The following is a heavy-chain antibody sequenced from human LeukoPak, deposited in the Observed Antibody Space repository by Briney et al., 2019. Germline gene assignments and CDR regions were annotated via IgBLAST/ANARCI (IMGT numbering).Heavy chain of an antibody. CDR3: ARLFFGHDFWSGYIIGGYYYYYGMDV. V-gene: IGHV1-18*01. D-gene: IGHD3-3*01. CDR2: INAYNGNT. CDR1: GCTFTSYR. Sequence: AAVTVSCKCSGCTFTSYRISWVRQAPAQGVEWMGRINAYNGNTNYPQKLQGRVTMTTNTSTSTAYMQLRSQRSDDTAVYYCARLFFGHDFWSGYIIGGYYYYYGMDVWGQGTTVTVSS. J-gene: IGHJ6*01.